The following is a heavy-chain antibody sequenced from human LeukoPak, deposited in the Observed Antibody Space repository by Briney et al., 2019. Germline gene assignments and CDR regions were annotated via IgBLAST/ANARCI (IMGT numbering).Heavy chain of an antibody. CDR2: VRNKPNSYTT. D-gene: IGHD6-19*01. J-gene: IGHJ3*02. CDR3: AKDLTGIAVAGTLDAFDI. CDR1: GFTFSDHY. Sequence: GGSLRLSCAASGFTFSDHYMDWVRQAPGKGLEWVGRVRNKPNSYTTEYAASVKGRFTIWRDDSKNSVYLQMTSLKAEDTAVYYCAKDLTGIAVAGTLDAFDIWGQGTMVTVSS. V-gene: IGHV3-72*01.